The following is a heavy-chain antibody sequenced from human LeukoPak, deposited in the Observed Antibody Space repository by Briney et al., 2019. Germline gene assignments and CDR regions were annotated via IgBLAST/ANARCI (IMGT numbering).Heavy chain of an antibody. V-gene: IGHV4-4*07. CDR3: ARDQGVRYFDWPYFDY. Sequence: SETLSLTCTVSGGFISSYYWSWIRQPAGKGLEWIGRIYTSGSTNYNPSLKSRVTMSVDTSKNQFSLKLSSVTAADTAVYYCARDQGVRYFDWPYFDYWGQGTLVTVSS. CDR1: GGFISSYY. J-gene: IGHJ4*02. CDR2: IYTSGST. D-gene: IGHD3-9*01.